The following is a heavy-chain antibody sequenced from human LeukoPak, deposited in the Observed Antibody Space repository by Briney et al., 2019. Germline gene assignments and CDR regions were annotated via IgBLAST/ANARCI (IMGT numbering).Heavy chain of an antibody. J-gene: IGHJ1*01. CDR1: GGTFSSYA. V-gene: IGHV1-2*02. CDR2: INPNSGGT. Sequence: ASVKVSCKASGGTFSSYAISWVRQAPGQGLEWMGWINPNSGGTNYAQKFQGRVTMTRDTSISTAYMELSRLRSDDTAVYYCARGTVNIVVVPAATHMGEYFQHWGQGTLVTVSS. CDR3: ARGTVNIVVVPAATHMGEYFQH. D-gene: IGHD2-2*01.